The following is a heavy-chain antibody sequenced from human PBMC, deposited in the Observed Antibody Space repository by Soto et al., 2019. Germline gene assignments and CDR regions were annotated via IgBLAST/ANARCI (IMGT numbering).Heavy chain of an antibody. CDR1: GGSISSSSYY. CDR3: ARLGSSGPKEVGYYGMDV. Sequence: SETLSLTCTVSGGSISSSSYYWGWIRQPPGKGLEWIGSIYYSGSTYYNPSLKSRVTISVDTSKNQFSLKLSSVTAADTAVYYCARLGSSGPKEVGYYGMDVWGQGTTVTVSS. V-gene: IGHV4-39*01. D-gene: IGHD6-19*01. CDR2: IYYSGST. J-gene: IGHJ6*02.